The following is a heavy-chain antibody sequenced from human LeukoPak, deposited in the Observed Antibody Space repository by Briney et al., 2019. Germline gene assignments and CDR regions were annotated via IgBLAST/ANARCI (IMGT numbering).Heavy chain of an antibody. D-gene: IGHD6-6*01. Sequence: ASVKVSCKASGYTFTSYAMHWVRQAPGQRLEWMGWINAGNGNTKYSQKFQGRVTITRDTSASTAYMELTSLRSDGTAVYYCARGDLVRGYYYMDVWGKGTTVTVSS. CDR3: ARGDLVRGYYYMDV. J-gene: IGHJ6*03. CDR2: INAGNGNT. V-gene: IGHV1-3*01. CDR1: GYTFTSYA.